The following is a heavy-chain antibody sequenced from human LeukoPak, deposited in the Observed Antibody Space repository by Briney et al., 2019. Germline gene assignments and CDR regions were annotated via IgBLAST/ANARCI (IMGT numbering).Heavy chain of an antibody. CDR2: INHSGST. CDR1: GGSFSGYY. J-gene: IGHJ5*02. Sequence: SETLSLTCAVYGGSFSGYYWSWIRQPPGKGLEWIGEINHSGSTNYNPSLKSRVTISVDTSKNQFSLTLSSVPAADTAVYYCARGANIAAAGTNWFDPWGQGTLVAVSS. CDR3: ARGANIAAAGTNWFDP. V-gene: IGHV4-34*01. D-gene: IGHD6-13*01.